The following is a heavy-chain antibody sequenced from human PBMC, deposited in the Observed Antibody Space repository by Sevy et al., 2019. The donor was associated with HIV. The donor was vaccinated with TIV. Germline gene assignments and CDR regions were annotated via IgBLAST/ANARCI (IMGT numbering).Heavy chain of an antibody. CDR3: AREGYSSSWRELDY. CDR1: GFTFSSYA. CDR2: ISYDGSNK. D-gene: IGHD6-13*01. Sequence: GGCLRLSCAASGFTFSSYAMHWVRQAPGKGLEWVAVISYDGSNKYYADSVKGRFTISRDNSKNTLYLQMNSLRAEDTAVYYCAREGYSSSWRELDYWGQGTLVTVSS. V-gene: IGHV3-30-3*01. J-gene: IGHJ4*02.